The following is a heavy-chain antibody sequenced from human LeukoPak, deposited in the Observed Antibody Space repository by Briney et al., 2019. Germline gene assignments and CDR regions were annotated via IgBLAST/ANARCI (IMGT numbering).Heavy chain of an antibody. CDR2: TKHDGSER. D-gene: IGHD2-21*02. CDR3: ARGGLYGDYYFDY. J-gene: IGHJ4*02. V-gene: IGHV3-7*04. CDR1: GFTFTSYW. Sequence: GGSLRLSCAASGFTFTSYWMTWVRQAPGKGLEWVANTKHDGSERYYVDSVKGRFTISRDNVKNSLFLQMDSLRAEDTAVYYCARGGLYGDYYFDYWGQGTLVSVTS.